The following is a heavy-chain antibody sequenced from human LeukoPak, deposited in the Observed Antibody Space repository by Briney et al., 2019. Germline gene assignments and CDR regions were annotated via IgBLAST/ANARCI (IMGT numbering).Heavy chain of an antibody. CDR3: ARGAYCSGDCYSFDY. Sequence: SETLSLTCTVSGGSVSSGSDYWSWIRQPPGKGLEWIGYTSYSESTNNNPSLKSRFTISVDTSKNQFSLKLSSVTAADTAVYYCARGAYCSGDCYSFDYGGQGHLVTVSS. V-gene: IGHV4-61*01. D-gene: IGHD2-21*02. CDR2: TSYSEST. CDR1: GGSVSSGSDY. J-gene: IGHJ4*02.